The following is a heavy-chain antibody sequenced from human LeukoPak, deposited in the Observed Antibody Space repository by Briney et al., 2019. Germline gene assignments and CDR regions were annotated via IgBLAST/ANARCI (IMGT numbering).Heavy chain of an antibody. D-gene: IGHD3/OR15-3a*01. Sequence: PGGSLRLSCAASGFTFSNFEMDWVRQAPGKGLEWISYIDSSGGTVHYADSVKGRFTISRDNAKNSLYLQMDRLRAEDTAVYYCTTIWTGSDYWGQGTLVTVS. V-gene: IGHV3-48*03. CDR1: GFTFSNFE. CDR2: IDSSGGTV. J-gene: IGHJ4*02. CDR3: TTIWTGSDY.